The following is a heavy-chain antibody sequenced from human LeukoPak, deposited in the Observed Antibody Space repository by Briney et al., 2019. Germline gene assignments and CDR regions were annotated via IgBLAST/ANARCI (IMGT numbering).Heavy chain of an antibody. J-gene: IGHJ4*02. V-gene: IGHV4-31*03. D-gene: IGHD4-17*01. CDR3: ARGGREYGDYALI. CDR1: GGSISSGGYY. Sequence: SETLSLTCTVSGGSISSGGYYWSWIRQHPGKGLEWIGYIYYSGSTYYNPSLKSRVTISVDTSKNQFSLKLSSVTAADTAVYYSARGGREYGDYALIWGQGTLVTVSS. CDR2: IYYSGST.